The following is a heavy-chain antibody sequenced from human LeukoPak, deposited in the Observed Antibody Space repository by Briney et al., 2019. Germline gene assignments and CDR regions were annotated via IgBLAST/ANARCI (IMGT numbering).Heavy chain of an antibody. V-gene: IGHV4-59*01. J-gene: IGHJ5*01. CDR1: GGSISSYY. CDR3: ARSRNTIFGVVIDS. Sequence: SETLSLTCTVSGGSISSYYWSWIRQPPGKGLEWIGYVYYSGSTNYNPSLKSRVTISVDTSKNQFSLKLSSVTAADTAVYYRARSRNTIFGVVIDSWGQGTLVTVSS. D-gene: IGHD3-3*01. CDR2: VYYSGST.